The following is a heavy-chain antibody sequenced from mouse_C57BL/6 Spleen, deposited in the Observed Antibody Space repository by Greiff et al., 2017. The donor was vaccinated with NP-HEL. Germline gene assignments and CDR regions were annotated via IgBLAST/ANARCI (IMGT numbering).Heavy chain of an antibody. Sequence: DVKLQESGPGLVKPSQSLSLTCSVTGYSITSGYYWNWIRQFPGNKLEWMGHISYDGSINYNPSLKNRISITRDTSKNQFFLKLNSVTTEDTATYYCARGGGERAMDYWGQGTSVTVSS. CDR3: ARGGGERAMDY. CDR2: ISYDGSI. V-gene: IGHV3-6*01. J-gene: IGHJ4*01. CDR1: GYSITSGYY.